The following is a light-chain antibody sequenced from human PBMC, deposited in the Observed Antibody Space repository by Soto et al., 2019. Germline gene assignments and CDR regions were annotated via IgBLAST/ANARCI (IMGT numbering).Light chain of an antibody. CDR2: EVT. CDR1: SSDVGGYNY. J-gene: IGLJ3*02. CDR3: TSYAGSNTFVV. Sequence: QSALAQPPSASGSHGQSVAISCTGSSSDVGGYNYVSWYQQHPGKAPKLMIYEVTKRPSGVPDRFSGSKSGNTASLTVSGLQVEDEADYYCTSYAGSNTFVVYGGGTKLTVL. V-gene: IGLV2-8*01.